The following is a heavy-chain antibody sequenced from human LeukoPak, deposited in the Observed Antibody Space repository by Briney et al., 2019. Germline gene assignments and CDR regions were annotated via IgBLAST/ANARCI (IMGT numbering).Heavy chain of an antibody. D-gene: IGHD4-23*01. CDR2: INHSGST. Sequence: SETLSLTCALYGGSFNDYYWSWIRQPPGKGLEWIGEINHSGSTNYNPSLKSRATISVDTSKNQFSLKLTSVTAADTALYYCARRGSLHSPANPWGQGTLVTVSS. CDR1: GGSFNDYY. CDR3: ARRGSLHSPANP. V-gene: IGHV4-34*01. J-gene: IGHJ5*02.